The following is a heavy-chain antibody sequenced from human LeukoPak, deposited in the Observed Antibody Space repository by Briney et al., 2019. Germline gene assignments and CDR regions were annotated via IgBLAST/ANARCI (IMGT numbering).Heavy chain of an antibody. V-gene: IGHV1-24*01. D-gene: IGHD2-2*01. CDR2: FDPEDGET. Sequence: ASVKVSCKVSGYTLTELSMHWVRQAPGKGLEWMGGFDPEDGETIYAQKFQGRVTMTEDTSTDTAYMELSSLRSEDTAVYYCATEHPLGYCSSTSCYRNWFDPWGQGTLVTVSS. J-gene: IGHJ5*02. CDR3: ATEHPLGYCSSTSCYRNWFDP. CDR1: GYTLTELS.